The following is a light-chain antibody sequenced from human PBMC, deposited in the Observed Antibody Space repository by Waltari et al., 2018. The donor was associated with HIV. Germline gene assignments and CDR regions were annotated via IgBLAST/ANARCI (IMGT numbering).Light chain of an antibody. CDR1: ISNIGAGYD. J-gene: IGLJ1*01. V-gene: IGLV1-40*01. CDR3: HSYYVSLGFYV. CDR2: GHS. Sequence: SVLTQPPSVSGAPGQRVTISCTGTISNIGAGYDVHWYQQLPGTAPKLLIYGHSNRPSGVPGLFSGSKSGTSPSLPITRLLAEYVADYSCHSYYVSLGFYVFGTGPAVTVL.